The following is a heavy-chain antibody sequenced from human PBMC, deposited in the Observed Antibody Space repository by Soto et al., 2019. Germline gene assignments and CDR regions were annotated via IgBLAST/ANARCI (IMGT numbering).Heavy chain of an antibody. J-gene: IGHJ4*01. Sequence: GGSLRLSCAASGFTFSRYWMSWVRQAPGKGLEWVSYIDYSGSRTDYADSVKGRFTVSRDNAKNSLYLQMYSLRAEDTAIYYCVRDRTLLVPTSIDYWGHGTLVNVSS. CDR2: IDYSGSRT. CDR3: VRDRTLLVPTSIDY. V-gene: IGHV3-48*03. CDR1: GFTFSRYW. D-gene: IGHD3-3*01.